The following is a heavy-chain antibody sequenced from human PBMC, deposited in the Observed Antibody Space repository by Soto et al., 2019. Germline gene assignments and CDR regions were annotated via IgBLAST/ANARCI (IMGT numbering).Heavy chain of an antibody. Sequence: QVQLQESGPGLVKPSQTLSLTCTVSGGSISSGDYYWSWIRQPPGKGLEWIGYIYYSGSTYYNPSLKSRVTLSVDTSKNQFSLKLSSVTAADTAVYYCARERVRDSSGYYYVPFFDYWGQGTLVTVSS. J-gene: IGHJ4*02. CDR1: GGSISSGDYY. CDR2: IYYSGST. CDR3: ARERVRDSSGYYYVPFFDY. D-gene: IGHD3-22*01. V-gene: IGHV4-30-4*01.